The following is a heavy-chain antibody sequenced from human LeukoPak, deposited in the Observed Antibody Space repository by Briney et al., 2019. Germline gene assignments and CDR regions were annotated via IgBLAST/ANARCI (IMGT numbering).Heavy chain of an antibody. CDR3: ARDSKGTYDFWSGVFS. CDR2: IYYSGST. D-gene: IGHD3-3*01. CDR1: NGSIISGGHY. V-gene: IGHV4-30-4*08. Sequence: PSQTLSLTCTVSNGSIISGGHYWSWIRQHPGKGLEWIAYIYYSGSTYYNPSLKGRVTISVDTSKNQFSLKLSSVTAADTAVYYCARDSKGTYDFWSGVFSWGQGTLVTVSS. J-gene: IGHJ4*02.